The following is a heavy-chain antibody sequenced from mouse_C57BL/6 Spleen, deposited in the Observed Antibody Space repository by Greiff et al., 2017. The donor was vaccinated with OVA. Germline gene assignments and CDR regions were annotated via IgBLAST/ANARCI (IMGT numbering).Heavy chain of an antibody. CDR1: GYAFSSSW. Sequence: VQLQEPGPELVKPGASVKISCKASGYAFSSSWMNWVKQRPGKGLEWIGRIYPGDGDTNYNGKFKGKATLTADKSSSTAYMQLSSLTSENSAVYYCASYSSGYPDYFDYWGQGTTLTVSS. CDR2: IYPGDGDT. V-gene: IGHV1-82*01. J-gene: IGHJ2*01. D-gene: IGHD3-2*02. CDR3: ASYSSGYPDYFDY.